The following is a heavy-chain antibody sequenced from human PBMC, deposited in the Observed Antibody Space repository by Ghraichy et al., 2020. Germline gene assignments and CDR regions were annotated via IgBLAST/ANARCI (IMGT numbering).Heavy chain of an antibody. CDR1: GGSISSSSYY. CDR3: ARQYYGDYKVY. V-gene: IGHV4-39*01. Sequence: TLSLTCTVSGGSISSSSYYWGWIRQPPGKGLEWIGSIYYSGSTYYNPSLKSRVTISVDTSKNQFSLKLSSVTAADTAVYYCARQYYGDYKVYWGQGTLVTVSS. CDR2: IYYSGST. D-gene: IGHD4-17*01. J-gene: IGHJ4*02.